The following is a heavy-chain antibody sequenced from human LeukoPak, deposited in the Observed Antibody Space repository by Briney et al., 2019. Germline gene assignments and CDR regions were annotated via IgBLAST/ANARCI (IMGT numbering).Heavy chain of an antibody. V-gene: IGHV3-23*01. Sequence: GGSLRLSCAASGFTFSGFAMSWVRRTPGKGLEWVSGISGSGDNTLYADSVKGRFTISRDNSKNTLYLEMNSLRAEDTAIYYCAKMNGNPLPKYYMDVWGQGTAVTVSS. CDR2: ISGSGDNT. CDR1: GFTFSGFA. J-gene: IGHJ6*01. CDR3: AKMNGNPLPKYYMDV. D-gene: IGHD1-26*01.